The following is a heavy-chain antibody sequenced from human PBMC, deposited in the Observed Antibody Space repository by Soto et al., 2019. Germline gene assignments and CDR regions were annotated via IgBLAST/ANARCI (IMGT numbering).Heavy chain of an antibody. Sequence: XSVKFSCKASGYTFTCYYVHWVREAPGQGLEWMGWINPETGGTSYAQKFQGRVTLSRDTSINTAYLELSSLRFDDAAVYFCARERFQVISDGMDVWGQGTTVTVSS. D-gene: IGHD2-21*01. V-gene: IGHV1-2*02. J-gene: IGHJ6*02. CDR3: ARERFQVISDGMDV. CDR2: INPETGGT. CDR1: GYTFTCYY.